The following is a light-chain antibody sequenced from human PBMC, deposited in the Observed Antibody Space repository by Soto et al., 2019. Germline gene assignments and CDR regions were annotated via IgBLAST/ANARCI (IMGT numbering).Light chain of an antibody. CDR3: CSYTGVSTV. CDR1: SGDVGHYNL. CDR2: EVT. J-gene: IGLJ3*02. V-gene: IGLV2-23*02. Sequence: QSALTQPASVSGSPGQAITISCTGTSGDVGHYNLVSWYQQHPGKAPKLMIYEVTERPSGVSFRFSGSKSGNTASLTISGLQAEDEAVYYCCSYTGVSTVFGGGTKLTVL.